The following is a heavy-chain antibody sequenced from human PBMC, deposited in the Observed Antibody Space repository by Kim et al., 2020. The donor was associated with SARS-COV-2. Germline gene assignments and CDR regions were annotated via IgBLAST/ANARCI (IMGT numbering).Heavy chain of an antibody. CDR1: GFSFSSYS. J-gene: IGHJ4*02. CDR2: ISSSSSTI. D-gene: IGHD1-26*01. Sequence: GGSLRLSCAASGFSFSSYSMNWVRQAPGKGLEWVSYISSSSSTIYYAYSVKVRFTISRDNAKNSLYLQMNSLRAEDTAVYYCAWYSGSYRLFDYWGQETLVTVSS. V-gene: IGHV3-48*01. CDR3: AWYSGSYRLFDY.